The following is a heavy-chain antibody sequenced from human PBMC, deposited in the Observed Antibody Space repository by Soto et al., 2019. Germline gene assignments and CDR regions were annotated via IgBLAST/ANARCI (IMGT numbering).Heavy chain of an antibody. Sequence: EVQLVESGGGRVRPGGSLRLSCAASGFTFSYYSMSWVRQAPGKGLEWVSSISSSSSYIYYADSVKGRFTISRDNAENSLYLQMNSLRAEDTAVYYCARDFDSSSLDYYYYMDVWGKGTTVTVSS. V-gene: IGHV3-21*01. CDR3: ARDFDSSSLDYYYYMDV. J-gene: IGHJ6*03. CDR1: GFTFSYYS. CDR2: ISSSSSYI. D-gene: IGHD6-6*01.